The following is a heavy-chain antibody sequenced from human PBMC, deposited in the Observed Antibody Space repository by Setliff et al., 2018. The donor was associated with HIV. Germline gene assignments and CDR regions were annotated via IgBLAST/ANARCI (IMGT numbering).Heavy chain of an antibody. V-gene: IGHV1-46*01. D-gene: IGHD4-4*01. CDR1: GYTFTNYY. CDR3: ARDAFDYTAYYYYGMDV. CDR2: INPSGGST. Sequence: ASVKVSCKASGYTFTNYYIHWVRQAPGQGLEWMGIINPSGGSTTYAQKFQGRVTMTRDTSTSTVYMELSSLRSEDTAVYYCARDAFDYTAYYYYGMDVWGQGTTVTVSS. J-gene: IGHJ6*02.